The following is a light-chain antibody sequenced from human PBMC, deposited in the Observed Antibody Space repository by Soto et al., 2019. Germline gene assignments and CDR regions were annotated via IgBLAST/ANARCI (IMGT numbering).Light chain of an antibody. CDR2: SNY. Sequence: QSVLTQAPSASGTPGQRVTISCSGSSSNVGSLSVDWYQHLPGTAPKLLIHSNYQRPSGVPDRFSGSKSGTSASLAISGLQSEDEADYYCAAWDGSLNGLYVFGTGTKAHRP. V-gene: IGLV1-44*01. CDR3: AAWDGSLNGLYV. CDR1: SSNVGSLS. J-gene: IGLJ1*01.